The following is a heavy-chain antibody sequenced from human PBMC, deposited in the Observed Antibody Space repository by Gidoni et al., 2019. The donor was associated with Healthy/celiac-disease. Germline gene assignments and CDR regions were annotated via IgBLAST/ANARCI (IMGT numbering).Heavy chain of an antibody. D-gene: IGHD3-9*01. V-gene: IGHV1-46*01. J-gene: IGHJ3*02. Sequence: YAQKFQGRVTMTRDTSTSTVYMELSSLRSEDTAVCYCARGDILTGLDAFDIWGQGTMVTVSS. CDR3: ARGDILTGLDAFDI.